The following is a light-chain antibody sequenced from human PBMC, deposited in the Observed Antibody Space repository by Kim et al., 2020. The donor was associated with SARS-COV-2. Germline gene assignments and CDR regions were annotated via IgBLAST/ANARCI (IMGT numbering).Light chain of an antibody. CDR1: SGHSSYA. J-gene: IGLJ3*02. V-gene: IGLV4-69*01. CDR3: QTWGTGIRV. Sequence: QLVLTQSPSASASLGASVKLTCTLSSGHSSYAIAWHQQQPEKGPRYLMKLNSDGGYSKGDGIPDRFSGSSSGAERYLTISSLQSEDEADYYCQTWGTGIRVFGGGTQLTVL. CDR2: LNSDGGY.